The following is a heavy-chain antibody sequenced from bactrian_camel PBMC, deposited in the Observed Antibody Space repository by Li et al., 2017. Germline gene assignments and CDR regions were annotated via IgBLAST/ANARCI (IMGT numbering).Heavy chain of an antibody. D-gene: IGHD6*01. Sequence: QVQLVESGGGSVQAGGSLRLSCAVSGNTSSVNCMAWFRRAPGEEREGVAAISSGGGSQYYADSVKGRFTISGNNAKNTLYLQMDSLKAEDTAEYYWAAEYGRVWYGQTCDVSYESQGTQVTVS. V-gene: IGHV3S54*01. CDR1: GNTSSVNC. J-gene: IGHJ4*01. CDR2: ISSGGGSQ.